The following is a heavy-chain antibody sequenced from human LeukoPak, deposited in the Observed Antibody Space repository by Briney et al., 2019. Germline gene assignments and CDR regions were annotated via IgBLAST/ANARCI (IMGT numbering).Heavy chain of an antibody. V-gene: IGHV1-69*04. J-gene: IGHJ6*02. CDR3: ARPYGSGSQLGYYYYGMDV. CDR2: IIPILGIA. CDR1: GGTFSSYA. Sequence: ASVKVSCKASGGTFSSYAISWVRQPPGQGLEWMGRIIPILGIANYAQKFQGRVTITADKSTSTAYMELSSLRSEDTAVYYCARPYGSGSQLGYYYYGMDVWGQGTTVTVSS. D-gene: IGHD3-10*01.